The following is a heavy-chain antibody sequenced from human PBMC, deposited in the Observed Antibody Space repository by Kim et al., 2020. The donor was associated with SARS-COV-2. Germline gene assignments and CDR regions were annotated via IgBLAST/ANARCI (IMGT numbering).Heavy chain of an antibody. CDR2: ISESGDRT. CDR3: AKDHRDFDN. Sequence: GGSLRLSCAASGFTFSTYGMSWGRQAPGKRLEWVSSISESGDRTYYADSVKGRFTISRDNSRNTLYLQMNSLRAEDTAIYYCAKDHRDFDNWGQGTLVTVSS. V-gene: IGHV3-23*01. J-gene: IGHJ4*02. CDR1: GFTFSTYG.